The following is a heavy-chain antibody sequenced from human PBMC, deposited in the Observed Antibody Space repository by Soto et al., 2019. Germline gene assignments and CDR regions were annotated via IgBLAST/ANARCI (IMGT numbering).Heavy chain of an antibody. CDR1: GGSISSGGYY. J-gene: IGHJ4*02. CDR3: AREGLNSGQYY. V-gene: IGHV4-31*03. CDR2: IYYSGST. Sequence: QVQLQESGPGLVKPSQTLSLTCTVSGGSISSGGYYWSWIRQHPGKGLEWIGYIYYSGSTYYNPSLKSRVTISVDTAKNQVSLKLSSVTAADTAVSYCAREGLNSGQYYWGQGTLVTVSS. D-gene: IGHD3-10*01.